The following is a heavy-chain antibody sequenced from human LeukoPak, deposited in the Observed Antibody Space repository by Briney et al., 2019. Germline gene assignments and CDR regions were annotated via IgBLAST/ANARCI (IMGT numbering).Heavy chain of an antibody. J-gene: IGHJ4*02. CDR2: INHSGST. V-gene: IGHV4-34*01. CDR1: GGSFSGYY. CDR3: ASFIDYGDDADY. Sequence: SETLSLTCAVYGGSFSGYYWSWIRQPPGKWLEWIGKINHSGSTNYNPSLKSRVTISVDTSKKHFSLKLSSVTAADTAVYYCASFIDYGDDADYWGQGTLVTVSS. D-gene: IGHD4-17*01.